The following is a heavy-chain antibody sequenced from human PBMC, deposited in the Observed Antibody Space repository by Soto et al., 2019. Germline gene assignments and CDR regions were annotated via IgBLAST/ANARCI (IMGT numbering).Heavy chain of an antibody. J-gene: IGHJ4*02. D-gene: IGHD2-21*02. CDR3: AKNGPVTAILDPRPNWRYYFDY. CDR2: ISYDGSNK. Sequence: PGGSLRLSCAASGFTFSSYGMHWVRQAPGKGLEWVAVISYDGSNKYYADSVKGRFTISRDNSKNTLYLQMNSLRAEDTAVYYCAKNGPVTAILDPRPNWRYYFDYWGQGTLVTVSS. V-gene: IGHV3-30*18. CDR1: GFTFSSYG.